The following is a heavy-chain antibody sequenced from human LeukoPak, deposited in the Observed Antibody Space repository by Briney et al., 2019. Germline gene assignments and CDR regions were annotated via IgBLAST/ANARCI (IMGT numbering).Heavy chain of an antibody. CDR1: GSTFSRNW. CDR3: ATKQWLAPPPDS. J-gene: IGHJ4*02. CDR2: INGDGSAT. D-gene: IGHD6-19*01. Sequence: GGSLRLSCAASGSTFSRNWMHWVRQTPGKGLVWVSRINGDGSATTYADSVAGRFTISRDNADNTMFLQMNSVRDEDTAVYYCATKQWLAPPPDSWGQGTPVTVSS. V-gene: IGHV3-74*01.